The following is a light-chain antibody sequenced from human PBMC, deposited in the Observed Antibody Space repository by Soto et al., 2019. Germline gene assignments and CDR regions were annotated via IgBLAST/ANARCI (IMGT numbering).Light chain of an antibody. CDR3: CSYVGDFYV. V-gene: IGLV2-11*01. J-gene: IGLJ1*01. CDR1: TSDVGGYDY. CDR2: DVS. Sequence: QSALTQPHSVSGSPGQSVAISCTGTTSDVGGYDYVSWHQQHPGKVPQLIIFDVSKRPSGVPDRFSGSKSGNTASLTISGLHAEDAADYFCCSYVGDFYVFGSGTKVTVL.